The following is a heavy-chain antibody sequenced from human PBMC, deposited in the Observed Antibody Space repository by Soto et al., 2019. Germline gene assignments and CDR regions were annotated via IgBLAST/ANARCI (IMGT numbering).Heavy chain of an antibody. CDR2: ISGSGGST. D-gene: IGHD6-13*01. J-gene: IGHJ3*02. CDR3: AKEKDGPYSSSCCDAFDI. Sequence: EVQLLESGGGLVQPGGSLRLSCAASGFTFSSYAMSWVRQAPGKGLEWVSAISGSGGSTYYADSVKGRFTISRDNSKNTLYLQMNSLRAEDTAVYYCAKEKDGPYSSSCCDAFDIWGQGTMVTVSS. V-gene: IGHV3-23*01. CDR1: GFTFSSYA.